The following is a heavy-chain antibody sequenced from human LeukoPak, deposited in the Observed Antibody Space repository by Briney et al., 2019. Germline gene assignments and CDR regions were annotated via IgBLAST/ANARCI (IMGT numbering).Heavy chain of an antibody. D-gene: IGHD2-2*01. V-gene: IGHV4-59*01. CDR1: GGSFSSYY. J-gene: IGHJ4*02. CDR2: IYYIGST. CDR3: ARTLVPAGPRGIIYFDR. Sequence: SETLFLTCTVSGGSFSSYYWSWIRQPPGKELEWIGYIYYIGSTNYNPSFKSRVTILVDTSKKQFSRKLSSVTAADTAVYYCARTLVPAGPRGIIYFDRWGQGTLVTVSS.